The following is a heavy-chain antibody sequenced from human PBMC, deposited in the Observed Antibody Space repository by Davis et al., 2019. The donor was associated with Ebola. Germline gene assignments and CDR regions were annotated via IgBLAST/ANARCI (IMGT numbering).Heavy chain of an antibody. CDR1: GGSISSYY. CDR2: IYYSGST. V-gene: IGHV4-59*08. Sequence: PSETLSLTCTVSGGSISSYYWSWIRQPPGKGLEWIGYIYYSGSTYYNPSLKSRVTISVDTSKNQFSLKLNSVTAADTAVYYCARVHYYGSKSVDYWGQGTLVTVSS. CDR3: ARVHYYGSKSVDY. D-gene: IGHD3-10*01. J-gene: IGHJ4*02.